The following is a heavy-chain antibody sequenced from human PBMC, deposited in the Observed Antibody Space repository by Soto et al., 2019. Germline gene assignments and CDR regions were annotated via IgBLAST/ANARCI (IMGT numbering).Heavy chain of an antibody. J-gene: IGHJ6*03. CDR2: IKSKTDGGTT. D-gene: IGHD3-9*01. V-gene: IGHV3-15*01. CDR1: GFTFSNAW. CDR3: TTLSGYYKIDYYYYYMDV. Sequence: EVQLVESGGGLVKPGGSLRLSCAASGFTFSNAWMSWVRQAPGKGLEWVGRIKSKTDGGTTDYAAPVKGRFTISRDDSKNTLYLQMNSLKTEGTAVYYCTTLSGYYKIDYYYYYMDVWGKGTTVTVSS.